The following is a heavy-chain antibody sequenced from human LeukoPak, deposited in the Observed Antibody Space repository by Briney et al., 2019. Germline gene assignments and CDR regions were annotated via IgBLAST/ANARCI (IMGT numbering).Heavy chain of an antibody. J-gene: IGHJ4*02. CDR2: IYSGGST. CDR1: GFTVSSNY. Sequence: GSLRLSCAASGFTVSSNYMSWVRQAPGKGLEWVSVIYSGGSTYYADSVKGRFTISRDNSKNTLYLQMNSLRAEDTAVYYCARRQSIAAAGASDYWGQGTLVTVSS. V-gene: IGHV3-66*04. D-gene: IGHD6-13*01. CDR3: ARRQSIAAAGASDY.